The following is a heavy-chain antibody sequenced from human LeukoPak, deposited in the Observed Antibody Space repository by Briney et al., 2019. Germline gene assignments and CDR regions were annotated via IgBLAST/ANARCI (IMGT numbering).Heavy chain of an antibody. CDR1: GGSIKSYY. CDR2: IYYSGST. D-gene: IGHD4-17*01. Sequence: SETLSLTCTVSGGSIKSYYWTWIRQPPGKGLEWIGNIYYSGSTNYNPSLKSRVTISADTSKNQFSLNLSSVTAADTAVYYCARDQYGDYLDAFHIWGQGTMVTVSS. V-gene: IGHV4-59*01. J-gene: IGHJ3*02. CDR3: ARDQYGDYLDAFHI.